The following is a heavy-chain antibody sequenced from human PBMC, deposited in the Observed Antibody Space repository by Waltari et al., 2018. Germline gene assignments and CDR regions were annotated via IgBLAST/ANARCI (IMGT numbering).Heavy chain of an antibody. Sequence: QVQLQESGPGLVKPSETLSLTCTVSGGSISSHYWSWIRQPPGKGLEWIGYIYYRGSTNYNPSLKSRVTISVDTSKNQVSLKLSSVTAADTAVYYCARLVGDYGMDVWGQGTTVTVSS. V-gene: IGHV4-59*11. J-gene: IGHJ6*02. D-gene: IGHD2-15*01. CDR3: ARLVGDYGMDV. CDR2: IYYRGST. CDR1: GGSISSHY.